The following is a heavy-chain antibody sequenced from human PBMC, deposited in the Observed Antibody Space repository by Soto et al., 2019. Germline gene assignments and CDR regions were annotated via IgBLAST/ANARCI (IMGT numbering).Heavy chain of an antibody. CDR3: TRGPRPTSIGTGAF. CDR1: GFIFSMYW. CDR2: ITDDGSTT. V-gene: IGHV3-74*01. Sequence: RGSLRLSCETSGFIFSMYWMHWVRQVPGKGPQWVARITDDGSTTYYAASVEGRFTISRDNAKNALYLQMTSLRADDTAVYYCTRGPRPTSIGTGAFWGQGTLVTVSS. D-gene: IGHD3-10*01. J-gene: IGHJ4*02.